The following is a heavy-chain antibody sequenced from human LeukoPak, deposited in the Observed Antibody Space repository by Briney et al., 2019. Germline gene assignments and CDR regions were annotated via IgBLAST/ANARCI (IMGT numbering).Heavy chain of an antibody. V-gene: IGHV3-20*04. D-gene: IGHD6-13*01. J-gene: IGHJ6*03. CDR3: ARGGIAAAGTYGYYYYYYYMDV. CDR2: INWNGGST. Sequence: PGGSLRLSCAASGFTFDDYGMSWVRHAPGKGLEWVSGINWNGGSTGYADSVKGRFTISRDNAKNSLYLEMNSLRAEDTALYYCARGGIAAAGTYGYYYYYYYMDVWGKGTTVTVSS. CDR1: GFTFDDYG.